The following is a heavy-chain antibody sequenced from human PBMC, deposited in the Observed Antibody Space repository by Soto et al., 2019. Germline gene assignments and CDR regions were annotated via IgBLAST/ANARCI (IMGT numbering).Heavy chain of an antibody. CDR2: MNPNSGGT. CDR1: GYTFTGYY. D-gene: IGHD6-13*01. J-gene: IGHJ5*02. CDR3: ARDLGIAAPNWFDP. V-gene: IGHV1-2*02. Sequence: ASVKVSCKASGYTFTGYYMHWVLQGPGQGLEWMGWMNPNSGGTNYAQKFQGRVTMTRDTSISTAYMELSRLKSDDTAVYYCARDLGIAAPNWFDPWGQGTLVTVSS.